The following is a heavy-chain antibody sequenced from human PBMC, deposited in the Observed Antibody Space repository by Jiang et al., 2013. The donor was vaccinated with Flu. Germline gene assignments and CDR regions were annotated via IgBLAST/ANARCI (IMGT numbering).Heavy chain of an antibody. Sequence: GAEVKKPGATVKISCKVSGYTFIDYNLHWVQQAPGKGLEWVGRVDPEDNEIIYGEKFQGRVTITADTSTDTVYMQLSSLRSEDSAVYYCATESRSAFTPHDLGPYFYYYLHVWGEGTTVIVSS. J-gene: IGHJ6*03. CDR3: ATESRSAFTPHDLGPYFYYYLHV. CDR2: VDPEDNEI. CDR1: GYTFIDYN. V-gene: IGHV1-69-2*01. D-gene: IGHD3-3*01.